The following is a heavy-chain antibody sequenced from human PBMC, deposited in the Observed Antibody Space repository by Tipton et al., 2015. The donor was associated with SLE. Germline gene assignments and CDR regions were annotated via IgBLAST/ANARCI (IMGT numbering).Heavy chain of an antibody. Sequence: QLVQSGAEVKKPGSSVKVSCKASGGTFSNFAISWVRQAPGQGLEWMGEIIPIFGTPNSAQKFQGRVTITADEVTSTAYMELSSLRPEDTAVYYCARRRRLQLDWYFHLWGRGILVTVSS. CDR2: IIPIFGTP. J-gene: IGHJ2*01. CDR1: GGTFSNFA. CDR3: ARRRRLQLDWYFHL. V-gene: IGHV1-69*01. D-gene: IGHD5-24*01.